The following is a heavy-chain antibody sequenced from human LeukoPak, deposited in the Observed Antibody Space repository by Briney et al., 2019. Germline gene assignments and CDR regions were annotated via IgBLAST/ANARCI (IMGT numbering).Heavy chain of an antibody. Sequence: ASVKASCKVSGYTFTDYYMHWVQQAPGKGLEWMGLVDPEDGETIYAEKFQGRVTITADTSTDTAYMELSSLSSEDTAVYYCARIYGSGRGDAFDIWGQGTMVTVSS. CDR3: ARIYGSGRGDAFDI. CDR2: VDPEDGET. V-gene: IGHV1-69-2*01. J-gene: IGHJ3*02. CDR1: GYTFTDYY. D-gene: IGHD3-10*01.